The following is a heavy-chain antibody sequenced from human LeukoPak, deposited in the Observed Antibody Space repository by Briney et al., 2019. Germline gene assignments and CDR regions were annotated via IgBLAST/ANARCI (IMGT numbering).Heavy chain of an antibody. CDR2: IIPILGIA. J-gene: IGHJ4*02. D-gene: IGHD1-26*01. CDR1: GGTFSSYA. Sequence: GASVKVSCKASGGTFSSYAISWVRQAPGQGLEWMGRIIPILGIANYAQKFQGRVTITADKSTSTAYMELSSLRSEDTAVYYCARESSRGPSGSSLWGQGTLVTVSS. CDR3: ARESSRGPSGSSL. V-gene: IGHV1-69*04.